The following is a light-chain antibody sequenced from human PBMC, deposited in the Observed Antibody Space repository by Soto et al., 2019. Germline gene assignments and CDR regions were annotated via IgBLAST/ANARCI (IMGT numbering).Light chain of an antibody. J-gene: IGKJ2*01. CDR2: GAS. Sequence: EIVLTQSPGNLSLSPGERATLSCRASQSVSSSYLAWYQQKPGQAPRLLIYGASSRATGIPDRFSGSGSGTDFTLTSSRLEPEDFAVYYCQQYGSSPPYTFGQGTKLEIK. CDR1: QSVSSSY. CDR3: QQYGSSPPYT. V-gene: IGKV3-20*01.